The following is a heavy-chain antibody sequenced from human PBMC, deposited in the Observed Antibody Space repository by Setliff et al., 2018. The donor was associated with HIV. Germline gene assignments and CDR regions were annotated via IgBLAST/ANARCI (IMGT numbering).Heavy chain of an antibody. CDR3: AKTIGRYFDILGN. J-gene: IGHJ4*02. CDR2: ISSSGNT. V-gene: IGHV4-39*01. CDR1: GGSISSTSYY. Sequence: NPSETLSLTCTVSGGSISSTSYYWGWIRQPPGTGLEWIGSISSSGNTYYNPSLKSRVTTSVDTPKNQFSLKLNSVTAADTAVYYCAKTIGRYFDILGNWGQGTLVTVSS. D-gene: IGHD3-9*01.